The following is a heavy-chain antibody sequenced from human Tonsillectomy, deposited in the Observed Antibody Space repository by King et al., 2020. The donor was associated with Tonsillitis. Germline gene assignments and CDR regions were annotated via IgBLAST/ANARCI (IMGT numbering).Heavy chain of an antibody. CDR2: IYPGDSDT. CDR1: GYSFTSYW. J-gene: IGHJ5*02. D-gene: IGHD5-18*01. CDR3: GGRERYSYGLGFGFWFDP. V-gene: IGHV5-51*01. Sequence: EVQLVESGAEVKKPGESLKISCKGSGYSFTSYWIGWVRQMPGKGLEWMGIIYPGDSDTRYSPSFQGQVTISADKSISTAYLQWSSLKASDTAMYYCGGRERYSYGLGFGFWFDPWGQGTLVTVSS.